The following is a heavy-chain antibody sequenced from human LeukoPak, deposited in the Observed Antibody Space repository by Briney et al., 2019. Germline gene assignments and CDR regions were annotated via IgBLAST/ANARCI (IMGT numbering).Heavy chain of an antibody. Sequence: GGSLRLSCAASGFTFSSYAMSWVRQAPGKGQEWVSSISGSGDNTYYADSVKDRFSISRDNSKTTVYLQMNSLRAEDTAVYYCAKGRGTAVTSAANYWGQGTLVTVSS. CDR1: GFTFSSYA. CDR3: AKGRGTAVTSAANY. V-gene: IGHV3-23*01. CDR2: ISGSGDNT. J-gene: IGHJ4*02. D-gene: IGHD4-17*01.